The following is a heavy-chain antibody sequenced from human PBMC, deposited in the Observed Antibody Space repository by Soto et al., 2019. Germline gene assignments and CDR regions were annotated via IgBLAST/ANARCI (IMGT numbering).Heavy chain of an antibody. J-gene: IGHJ4*02. CDR1: GGSLSGYY. Sequence: SXTLSLTCAVYGGSLSGYYWSWIRQPPVNGLEWIGEINHSGSTNYNPSLKSRVTISVDTSKNQFSLKLSSVTAADTAVYYCARPALGYCSSTSCPSETYFDYWGQGTLVTVSS. CDR2: INHSGST. V-gene: IGHV4-34*01. D-gene: IGHD2-2*01. CDR3: ARPALGYCSSTSCPSETYFDY.